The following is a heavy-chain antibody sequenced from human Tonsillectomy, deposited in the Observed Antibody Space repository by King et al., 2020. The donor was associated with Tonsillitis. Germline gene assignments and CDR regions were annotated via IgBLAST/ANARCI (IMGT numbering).Heavy chain of an antibody. CDR1: GYTLIELS. CDR2: FDPEDGET. J-gene: IGHJ4*02. D-gene: IGHD2-2*01. Sequence: QLVQSGAEVKKPGASVKFSGKVSGYTLIELSMHWVRQAPGKGLEWMGGFDPEDGETIYAQKFQGRVTMTEDTSTDTAYMELSSLRSEDTAVYYCATEGPYCSSASCYFVLDYWGQGTLVTVSS. CDR3: ATEGPYCSSASCYFVLDY. V-gene: IGHV1-24*01.